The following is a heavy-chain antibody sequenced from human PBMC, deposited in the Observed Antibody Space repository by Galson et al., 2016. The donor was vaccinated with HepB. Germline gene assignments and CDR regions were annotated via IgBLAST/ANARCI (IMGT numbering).Heavy chain of an antibody. CDR1: GFIFGDYA. D-gene: IGHD2-2*01. CDR3: SRGGGFRCSSSCCYLVHLSDFDY. J-gene: IGHJ4*02. Sequence: SLRLSCAASGFIFGDYAVSWLRQAPGKGLQWVGFIRSNTYGGTTQYAAPVKGRFTISRDDSKSIAYLQMDSLKTDDTAVYYCSRGGGFRCSSSCCYLVHLSDFDYWGLGTLVTVSS. V-gene: IGHV3-49*03. CDR2: IRSNTYGGTT.